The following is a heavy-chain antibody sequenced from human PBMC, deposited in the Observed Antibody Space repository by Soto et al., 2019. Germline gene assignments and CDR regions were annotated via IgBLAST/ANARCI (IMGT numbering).Heavy chain of an antibody. CDR2: IYYSGST. D-gene: IGHD3-9*01. J-gene: IGHJ4*02. CDR1: GGSISSYY. CDR3: ARVGRYFDWLLDY. V-gene: IGHV4-59*01. Sequence: QVQLQESAPGLVKPSETLSLTCTVSGGSISSYYWSWIRQPPGKGLEWIGYIYYSGSTNYNPSLKSRVTISVDTSKNQFALKLSSVAAADTAVYYCARVGRYFDWLLDYWGQGTLVTVSS.